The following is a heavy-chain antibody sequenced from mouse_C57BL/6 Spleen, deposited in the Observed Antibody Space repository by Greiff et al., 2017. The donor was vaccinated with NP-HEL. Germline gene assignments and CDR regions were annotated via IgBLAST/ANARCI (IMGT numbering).Heavy chain of an antibody. V-gene: IGHV1-80*01. CDR2: IYPGDGDT. CDR1: GYAFSSYW. CDR3: ASEDTAGYAMDY. Sequence: VQLVESGAELVKPGASVKISCKASGYAFSSYWMNWVKQRPGKGLEWIGQIYPGDGDTNYNGKFKGKATLTADNSSGTAYMQLTSLTSEDSAVSFGASEDTAGYAMDYWSQGTSVTVS. J-gene: IGHJ4*01.